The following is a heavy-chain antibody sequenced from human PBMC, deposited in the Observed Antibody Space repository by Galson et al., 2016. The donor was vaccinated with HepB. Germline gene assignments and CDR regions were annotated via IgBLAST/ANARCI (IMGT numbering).Heavy chain of an antibody. CDR3: ARLAAAVGFSPFDY. D-gene: IGHD6-13*01. CDR1: GYSFTAYW. V-gene: IGHV5-51*03. Sequence: QSGAEVKKPGESLKISCKGSGYSFTAYWIAWVRQMPGKGLEWMGTIYSVDSTTTYTPSFQGQVTISADKSVSSAYLQWSSLEASDTAIYYCARLAAAVGFSPFDYWGPGTLVTVSS. J-gene: IGHJ4*02. CDR2: IYSVDSTT.